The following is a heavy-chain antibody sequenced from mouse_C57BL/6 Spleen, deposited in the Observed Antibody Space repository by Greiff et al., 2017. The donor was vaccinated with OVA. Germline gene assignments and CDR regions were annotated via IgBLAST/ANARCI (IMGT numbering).Heavy chain of an antibody. J-gene: IGHJ4*01. V-gene: IGHV5-4*01. CDR2: ISDGGSYT. CDR3: ARDRRALTGTDYYAMDY. D-gene: IGHD4-1*01. Sequence: EVQLQESGGGLVKPGGSLKLSCAASGFTFSSYAMSWVRQTPEKRLEWVATISDGGSYTYYPDNVKGRFTISRDNAKNNLYLQMSHLKSEDTAMYYCARDRRALTGTDYYAMDYWGQGTSVTVSS. CDR1: GFTFSSYA.